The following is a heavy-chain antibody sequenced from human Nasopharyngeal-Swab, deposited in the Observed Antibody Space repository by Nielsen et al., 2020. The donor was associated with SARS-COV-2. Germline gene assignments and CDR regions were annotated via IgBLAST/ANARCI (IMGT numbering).Heavy chain of an antibody. CDR2: IRSKAYGGTT. V-gene: IGHV3-49*02. D-gene: IGHD2-2*01. CDR3: TRVVVGCSSTSCHPYYFDY. Sequence: WIRQPPGKGLEWVGFIRSKAYGGTTEYAASVKGRFIISRDDSKSIAYLQMNSLKTEDTAVYYCTRVVVGCSSTSCHPYYFDYWGQGTLVTVSS. J-gene: IGHJ4*02.